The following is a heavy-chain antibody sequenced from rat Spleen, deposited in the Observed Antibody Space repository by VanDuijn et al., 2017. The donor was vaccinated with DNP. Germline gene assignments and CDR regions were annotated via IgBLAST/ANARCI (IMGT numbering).Heavy chain of an antibody. CDR1: GFTFSNYY. V-gene: IGHV5-25*01. J-gene: IGHJ4*01. CDR2: INTGGGNT. CDR3: ARHRTTSPYYYFMDA. D-gene: IGHD1-10*01. Sequence: EVQLVESGGGLVRPGRSMKLSCAASGFTFSNYYLAWVRQAPTKGLEWVASINTGGGNTYYCDSVKGRFTISRDNAKSTLYLQMDSLRSEDTATYYCARHRTTSPYYYFMDAWGQGASVTVSS.